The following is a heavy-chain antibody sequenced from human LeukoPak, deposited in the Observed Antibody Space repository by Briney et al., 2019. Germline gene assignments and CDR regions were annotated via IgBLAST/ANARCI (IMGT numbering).Heavy chain of an antibody. D-gene: IGHD4-23*01. CDR2: IWYGGSNK. J-gene: IGHJ4*02. V-gene: IGHV3-30*02. CDR1: GFTFSNYA. CDR3: AKAGGNYYFDY. Sequence: GGSLRLSCAASGFTFSNYAMTWVRQAPGKGLEWVAVIWYGGSNKYYADSVKGRFTISRDNSKNTLYLQMNSLRAEDTAVYYCAKAGGNYYFDYWGQGTLVTVSS.